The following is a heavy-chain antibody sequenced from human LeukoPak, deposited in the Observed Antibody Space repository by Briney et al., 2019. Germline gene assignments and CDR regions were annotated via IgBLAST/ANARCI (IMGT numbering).Heavy chain of an antibody. V-gene: IGHV4-34*01. Sequence: PSETLSLTCAVYGGSFSGYYWSWIRQPPGKGLEWIGEINHSGSTSYNPSLKSRVTILVDTSKNQFSLKLSSVTAADTAVYYCARGHSPVTTKVSYFQHWGQGTLVTVSS. CDR1: GGSFSGYY. D-gene: IGHD4-17*01. J-gene: IGHJ1*01. CDR3: ARGHSPVTTKVSYFQH. CDR2: INHSGST.